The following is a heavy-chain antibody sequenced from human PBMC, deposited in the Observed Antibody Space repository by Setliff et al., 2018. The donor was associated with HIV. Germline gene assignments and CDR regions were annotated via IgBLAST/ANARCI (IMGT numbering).Heavy chain of an antibody. CDR2: IYYGGST. CDR1: GGSISSYY. D-gene: IGHD1-7*01. J-gene: IGHJ6*03. V-gene: IGHV4-59*01. Sequence: SETLSLTCTVSGGSISSYYWSWIRQPPGKGLEWIGYIYYGGSTNYNPSLKSRVTISVDTSKNQFSLKLSSVTAADTAVYYCARGDGTNYYYYYYMDVWGKGTTVTVSS. CDR3: ARGDGTNYYYYYYMDV.